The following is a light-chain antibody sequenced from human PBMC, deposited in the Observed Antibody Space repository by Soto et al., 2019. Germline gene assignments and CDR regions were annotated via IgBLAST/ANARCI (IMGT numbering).Light chain of an antibody. CDR3: QQYGTAPVT. V-gene: IGKV3-20*01. Sequence: EIVLTQSPGTLSLSPGERATLSCRASQTVSTNYLAWYQQKPGQAPSLLIYDASNRATGIPDRFSGSGSGTDFTLTISSLEPEDFAVYYCQQYGTAPVTVGQGTKVDIK. J-gene: IGKJ1*01. CDR1: QTVSTNY. CDR2: DAS.